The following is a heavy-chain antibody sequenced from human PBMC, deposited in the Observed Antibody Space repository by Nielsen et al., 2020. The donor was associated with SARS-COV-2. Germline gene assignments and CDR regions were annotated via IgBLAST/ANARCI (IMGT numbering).Heavy chain of an antibody. Sequence: GGSLRLSCAASGFSFSDSAMHWVRQAPGKGLEWVANIKQDGTEKYYVDSVKGRFTISRDNAKNSMYLQMNSLRVEDTAVYYCARVGGSSWYFDNWGQGTLVTVSS. V-gene: IGHV3-7*03. D-gene: IGHD6-13*01. CDR3: ARVGGSSWYFDN. CDR1: GFSFSDSA. J-gene: IGHJ4*02. CDR2: IKQDGTEK.